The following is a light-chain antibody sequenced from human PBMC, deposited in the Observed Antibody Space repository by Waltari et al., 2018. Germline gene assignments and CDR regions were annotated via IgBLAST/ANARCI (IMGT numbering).Light chain of an antibody. CDR3: QVWVSRTDHYV. V-gene: IGLV3-21*03. CDR2: GDT. Sequence: SYVLTQPPSVSVAPGKTARIALGLNDLGRRTVNRYQQKPGQAPVLVVYGDTDRPSGIPERFFGSTSGNSATLTISRVEAGDEADYYCQVWVSRTDHYVFGTGTKVTVL. CDR1: DLGRRT. J-gene: IGLJ1*01.